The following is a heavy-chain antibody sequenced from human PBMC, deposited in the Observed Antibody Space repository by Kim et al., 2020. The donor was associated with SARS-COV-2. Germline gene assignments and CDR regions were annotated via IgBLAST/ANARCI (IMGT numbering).Heavy chain of an antibody. CDR2: ISHSGST. CDR1: GGSISSSNS. D-gene: IGHD2-2*01. J-gene: IGHJ6*02. Sequence: SETLSLTCAVSGGSISSSNSWSWVRQPPGKGLEWIGEISHSGSTNYNPSLKSRVTISVDKSKNQFSLKLTSVTAADTAVYFCARYCSSTSCYAPHLYYYYGMDVWGQGTTVTVSS. V-gene: IGHV4-4*02. CDR3: ARYCSSTSCYAPHLYYYYGMDV.